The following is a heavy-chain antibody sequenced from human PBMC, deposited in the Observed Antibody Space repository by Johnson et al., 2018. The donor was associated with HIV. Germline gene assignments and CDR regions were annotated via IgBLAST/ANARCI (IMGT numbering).Heavy chain of an antibody. CDR1: GFTFSSYA. D-gene: IGHD4-23*01. CDR2: INGSGGST. J-gene: IGHJ3*02. Sequence: VQLVESGGGLVQPGGSLRLSCAASGFTFSSYAMSWVRQAPGKGLEWVSAINGSGGSTYFADSVKGRFPISRDNSKNTLYLQMNSLRTEDTAVYYCVRGHGGPDPYDVSDIWGQGTMVTVSS. V-gene: IGHV3-23*04. CDR3: VRGHGGPDPYDVSDI.